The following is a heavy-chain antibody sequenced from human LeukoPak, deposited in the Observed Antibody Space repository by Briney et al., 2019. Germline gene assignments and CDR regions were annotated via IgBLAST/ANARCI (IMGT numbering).Heavy chain of an antibody. CDR1: GFTFSRSA. CDR3: VKGRISEDGLDF. Sequence: GGSLRLSCAASGFTFSRSAMTWVRQTPGKGLNWVSSISSSGNTYYADSVKGRFTISRDNSKNMLYLQMNSLRAEDTAVYYCVKGRISEDGLDFWGQGTLVTVSS. D-gene: IGHD6-13*01. V-gene: IGHV3-23*01. J-gene: IGHJ4*02. CDR2: ISSSGNT.